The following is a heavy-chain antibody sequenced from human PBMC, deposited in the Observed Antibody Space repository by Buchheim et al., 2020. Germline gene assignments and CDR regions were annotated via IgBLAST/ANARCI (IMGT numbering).Heavy chain of an antibody. J-gene: IGHJ6*03. D-gene: IGHD2-2*01. CDR2: IKTKTDGGTT. CDR3: TTSLFQHGGQQVVPVAMVHYCCMDV. CDR1: GFTFSHAW. Sequence: EVQLVESGGGLIKPGGSLRLSCAASGFTFSHAWMSWVRQAPGQGLEWVGRIKTKTDGGTTDYAAPVKGRFTISRDDSKNTLYLQMNSLKTEDTAVYYCTTSLFQHGGQQVVPVAMVHYCCMDVWGRGTT. V-gene: IGHV3-15*01.